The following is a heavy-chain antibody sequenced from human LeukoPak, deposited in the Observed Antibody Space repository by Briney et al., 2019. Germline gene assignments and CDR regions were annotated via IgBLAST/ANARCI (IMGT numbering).Heavy chain of an antibody. V-gene: IGHV3-74*01. CDR1: GFTFSSYW. CDR2: ISSDGTST. J-gene: IGHJ4*02. D-gene: IGHD1-7*01. Sequence: GGSLRLSCAASGFTFSSYWMHWVRQAPGKGLVWVSRISSDGTSTSYADSVKGRFTISRDNAKNTLHLQMNSLRAEDTAMYYCAKLTGTSGPPFDYWGQGTLVTVSS. CDR3: AKLTGTSGPPFDY.